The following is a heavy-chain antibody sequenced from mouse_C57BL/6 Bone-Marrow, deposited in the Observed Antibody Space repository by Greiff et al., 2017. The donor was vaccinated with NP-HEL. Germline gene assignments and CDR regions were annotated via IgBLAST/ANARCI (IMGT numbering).Heavy chain of an antibody. CDR2: ISSGGSYT. J-gene: IGHJ3*01. CDR3: AIHHYYGSPRFAY. Sequence: DVHLVESGGDLVKPGGSLKLSCAASGFTFSSYGMSWVRQTPDKRLEWVATISSGGSYTYYPDSVKGRFTISRDNAKNTLYLQMSSLKSEDTAMYYCAIHHYYGSPRFAYWGQGTLVTVSA. D-gene: IGHD1-1*01. CDR1: GFTFSSYG. V-gene: IGHV5-6*01.